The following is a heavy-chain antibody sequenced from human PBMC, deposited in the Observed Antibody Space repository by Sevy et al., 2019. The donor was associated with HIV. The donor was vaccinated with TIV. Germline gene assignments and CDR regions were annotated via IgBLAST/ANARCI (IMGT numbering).Heavy chain of an antibody. J-gene: IGHJ6*01. CDR1: GFTFNFYG. CDR2: ISYAGNLK. Sequence: GGSLRLSCAASGFTFNFYGMHWVRQAPGKGLEWVALISYAGNLKYYADSAKGRFTISRDNSKNTLYLQMNSLRPEDTAVYYCVKAPNDYDNSGLSGLELWGQGTTVTVSS. D-gene: IGHD3-22*01. CDR3: VKAPNDYDNSGLSGLEL. V-gene: IGHV3-30*18.